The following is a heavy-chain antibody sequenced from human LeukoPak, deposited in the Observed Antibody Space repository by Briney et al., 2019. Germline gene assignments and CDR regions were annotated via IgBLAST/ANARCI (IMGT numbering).Heavy chain of an antibody. Sequence: LTGGSLRLSCAASGFTFSSYSMNWVRQAPGKGLEWVSYISSSSSTIYYADSVKGRFTISRDNAKNSLHLQMNSLRAEDTAVYYCASSGDPTPYNYFDPWGQGTLVTVSS. CDR2: ISSSSSTI. CDR3: ASSGDPTPYNYFDP. CDR1: GFTFSSYS. D-gene: IGHD7-27*01. J-gene: IGHJ5*02. V-gene: IGHV3-48*01.